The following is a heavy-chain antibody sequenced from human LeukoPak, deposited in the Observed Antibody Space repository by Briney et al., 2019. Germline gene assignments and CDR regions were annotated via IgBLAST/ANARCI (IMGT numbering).Heavy chain of an antibody. D-gene: IGHD3-22*01. J-gene: IGHJ4*02. CDR1: GYSFTSYW. Sequence: GESLKISCQGSGYSFTSYWIGWVRQMPGKGLEWMGIIYPGDSDTRYSPSFQGQVTISADKSISTAYLQWSSLKASDTAMYYCARSRITMIVVDEGYFDYWGQGTLVTVSS. V-gene: IGHV5-51*01. CDR2: IYPGDSDT. CDR3: ARSRITMIVVDEGYFDY.